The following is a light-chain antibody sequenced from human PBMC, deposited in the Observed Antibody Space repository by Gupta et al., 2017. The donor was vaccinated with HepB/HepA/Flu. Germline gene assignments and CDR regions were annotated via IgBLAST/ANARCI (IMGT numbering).Light chain of an antibody. CDR1: TSNTGNNY. CDR3: GTWYSSLTSYV. CDR2: DNN. Sequence: QSVLTQPPSVSAAPGQKVTISCSGSTSNTGNNYVTWYQQVAGTAPKLLIYDNNKRPSVIPARFSGAKSGTSATMAITGLQTGDEADYYCGTWYSSLTSYVFGPGTKVTVL. V-gene: IGLV1-51*01. J-gene: IGLJ1*01.